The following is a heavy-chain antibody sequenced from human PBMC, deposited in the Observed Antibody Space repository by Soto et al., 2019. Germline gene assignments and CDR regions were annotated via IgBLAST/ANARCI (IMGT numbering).Heavy chain of an antibody. J-gene: IGHJ6*02. CDR2: IVGGGGNT. Sequence: MQLVQSGPAVKKPGTSVKVYCKASGFNFSTSAVQWVRQARGQRPEWMGWIVGGGGNTNYAQNSQERVIITRDMSTSTVYMELSSLRSDATAVYFCAARRSGLYAMDVWGQGTTVSVSS. CDR3: AARRSGLYAMDV. V-gene: IGHV1-58*01. CDR1: GFNFSTSA. D-gene: IGHD1-26*01.